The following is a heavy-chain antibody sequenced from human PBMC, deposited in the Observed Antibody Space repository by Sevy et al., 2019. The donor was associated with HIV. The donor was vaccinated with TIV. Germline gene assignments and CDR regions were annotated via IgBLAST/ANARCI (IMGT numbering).Heavy chain of an antibody. V-gene: IGHV3-23*01. CDR3: AKPLCSSTSCYYYYYAMDV. CDR2: ISGSGGST. J-gene: IGHJ6*02. CDR1: GFTFSSYA. D-gene: IGHD2-2*01. Sequence: GSLRLSCAASGFTFSSYAMSWVRQAPGKGLEWVSAISGSGGSTYYADSVKGRFTISRDNSKNTLYLQMNSLRAEDTAVYYCAKPLCSSTSCYYYYYAMDVWGQGTTVTVSS.